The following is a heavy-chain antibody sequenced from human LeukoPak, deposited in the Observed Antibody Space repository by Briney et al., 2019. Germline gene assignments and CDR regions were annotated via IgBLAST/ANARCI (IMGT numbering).Heavy chain of an antibody. CDR2: IYYSGST. CDR3: ARREYGGGYYGLSWFDP. V-gene: IGHV4-39*01. J-gene: IGHJ5*02. CDR1: GGSISSSGYY. D-gene: IGHD1-26*01. Sequence: SETLSLTCAVSGGSISSSGYYWGWIRQPPGKGLEWIASIYYSGSTYYNPSLKSRVTISVDTSKNQLSLKLSSLTAADTAVYYCARREYGGGYYGLSWFDPWGQGTLVTVSS.